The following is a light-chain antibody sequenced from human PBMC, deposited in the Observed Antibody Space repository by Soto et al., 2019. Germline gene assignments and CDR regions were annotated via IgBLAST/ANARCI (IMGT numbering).Light chain of an antibody. J-gene: IGKJ1*01. CDR3: QQYNTFWT. CDR2: KAS. V-gene: IGKV1-5*03. CDR1: QSISSW. Sequence: DIQMTQSPSSLSASVVDRVTITCRASQSISSWLAWYQQKPGKAPKLLTYKASSLESGVPSRFSGSGSGTEFTLTISSLQPDDFATYYCQQYNTFWTFGQGTKVDIK.